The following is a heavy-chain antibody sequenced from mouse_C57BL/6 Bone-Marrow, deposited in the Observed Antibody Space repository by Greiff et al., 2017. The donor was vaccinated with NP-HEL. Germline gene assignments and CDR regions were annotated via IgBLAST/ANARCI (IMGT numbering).Heavy chain of an antibody. CDR3: AIYHYYDHGYFDY. CDR1: GYTFTSYW. Sequence: QVQLKQPGAELVMPGASVKLSCKASGYTFTSYWMHWVKQRPGQGLEWIGEIDPSDSYTNYNQKFKGKSTLTVDKSSSTAYMQLSSLTSEDSAVYYCAIYHYYDHGYFDYWGQGTTLTVSS. J-gene: IGHJ2*01. V-gene: IGHV1-69*01. D-gene: IGHD2-4*01. CDR2: IDPSDSYT.